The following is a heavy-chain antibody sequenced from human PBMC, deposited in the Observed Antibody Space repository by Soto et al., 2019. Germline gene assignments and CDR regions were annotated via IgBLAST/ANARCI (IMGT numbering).Heavy chain of an antibody. CDR3: VVLYGSGSYTYYYYYGMDV. J-gene: IGHJ6*02. D-gene: IGHD3-10*01. CDR1: GYTFTSYY. Sequence: GASVKVSCKASGYTFTSYYMHWVRQAPGQGLEWMGIINPSGGSTSYAQKFQGRVTMTRDTSTSTVYMELSSLRSEDTAVYYCVVLYGSGSYTYYYYYGMDVWGQGTTVTVSS. V-gene: IGHV1-46*01. CDR2: INPSGGST.